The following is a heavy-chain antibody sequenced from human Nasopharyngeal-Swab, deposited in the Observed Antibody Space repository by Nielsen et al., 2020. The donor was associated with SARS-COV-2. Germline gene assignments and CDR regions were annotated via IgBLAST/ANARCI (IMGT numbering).Heavy chain of an antibody. D-gene: IGHD4-17*01. Sequence: SELSLTCAVYGGSFTTYSWIWIRQPPGKGLEWIGEINHIGSTNYNTYNPSLNSRVTISLATSKNQFSLTLTSVTAADTAIYFCARGRYYGDYDYWGQGALVTVSS. CDR2: INHIGST. J-gene: IGHJ4*02. CDR1: GGSFTTYS. V-gene: IGHV4-34*01. CDR3: ARGRYYGDYDY.